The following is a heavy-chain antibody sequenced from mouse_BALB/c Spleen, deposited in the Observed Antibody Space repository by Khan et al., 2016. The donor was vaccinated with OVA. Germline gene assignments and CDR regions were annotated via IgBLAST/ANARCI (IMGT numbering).Heavy chain of an antibody. D-gene: IGHD2-4*01. J-gene: IGHJ3*01. V-gene: IGHV2-2*02. CDR1: GFSLTNYG. Sequence: QVQLQQSGPGLVQPSQSLSITCTVSGFSLTNYGVHWVRQSPGKGLEWLGLIWSGGSTDYNAAFIYRLSISKDNSKSQVFFKMNSLQANDTAIYYCARTYDDDEGLAYWGQGTPVTVSA. CDR2: IWSGGST. CDR3: ARTYDDDEGLAY.